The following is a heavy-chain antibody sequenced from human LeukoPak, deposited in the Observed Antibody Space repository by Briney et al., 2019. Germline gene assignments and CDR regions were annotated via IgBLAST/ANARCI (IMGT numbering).Heavy chain of an antibody. CDR2: ISGSGGST. Sequence: PGGSLRLSCAASGFTFSSYAMSWVRQAPGKGLEWVSAISGSGGSTYYADSVKGRFTISRDNSKNTLYLQMNSLRAEDTAVYYCAKDSPVGYCSGGSCSPGWFDPWGQGALVTVSS. CDR1: GFTFSSYA. D-gene: IGHD2-15*01. V-gene: IGHV3-23*01. J-gene: IGHJ5*02. CDR3: AKDSPVGYCSGGSCSPGWFDP.